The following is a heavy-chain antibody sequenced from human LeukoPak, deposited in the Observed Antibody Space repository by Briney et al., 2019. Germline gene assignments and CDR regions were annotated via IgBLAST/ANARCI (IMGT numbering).Heavy chain of an antibody. Sequence: KPSETLSLTCTVSGGSISSSRYYWGWIRQPPGKGLDWIGSISYSGSTYYNSSLKSRLTISVDTSKNQFSLRLSSVTAADTAVYYCARLGTYYYDSSGYFILDYWGQGTLVTVSS. J-gene: IGHJ4*02. D-gene: IGHD3-22*01. V-gene: IGHV4-39*07. CDR3: ARLGTYYYDSSGYFILDY. CDR2: ISYSGST. CDR1: GGSISSSRYY.